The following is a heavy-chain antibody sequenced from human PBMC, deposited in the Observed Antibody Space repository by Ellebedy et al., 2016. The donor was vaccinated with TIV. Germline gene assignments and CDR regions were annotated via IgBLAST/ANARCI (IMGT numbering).Heavy chain of an antibody. CDR3: LRDRQGRNYQPGDC. J-gene: IGHJ4*02. CDR2: INPGSGAT. CDR1: GYTLTGYY. Sequence: AASVKVSCKASGYTLTGYYMHWVRQAPGQGLEWMGWINPGSGATDYAQRFQGRVTLTRDTSINTAYMELSRLTSEDTAVYYCLRDRQGRNYQPGDCWGQGTLVTVSS. D-gene: IGHD1-7*01. V-gene: IGHV1-2*02.